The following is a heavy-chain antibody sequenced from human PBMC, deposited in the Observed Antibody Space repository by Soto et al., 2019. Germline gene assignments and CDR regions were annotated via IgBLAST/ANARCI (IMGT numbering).Heavy chain of an antibody. J-gene: IGHJ6*02. CDR1: ENSFTRYC. V-gene: IGHV5-10-1*01. CDR3: ARLRISSGSYPPANSYGMVV. D-gene: IGHD1-26*01. CDR2: VHPSASYT. Sequence: KFSGRFSENSFTRYCMSYSHQTPGRGQPWMGRVHPSASYTNYSPSFQGHVTISADKSISTAYRQWSSLKASDTAMYYCARLRISSGSYPPANSYGMVVSCQGSTVTDSS.